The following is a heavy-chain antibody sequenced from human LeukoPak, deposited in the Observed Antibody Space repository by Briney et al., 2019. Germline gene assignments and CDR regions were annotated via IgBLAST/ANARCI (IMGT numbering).Heavy chain of an antibody. D-gene: IGHD3-22*01. V-gene: IGHV3-9*01. Sequence: GGSLRLSCAASGFTFDDYAMDWVRQAPGKGLEWVSGISWNSGSIGYADSVKGRFTISRDNAKNTLYLQMNSLRAEDTAVYYCAKDFNYYDSSGYYDYWGQGTLVTVSS. J-gene: IGHJ4*02. CDR2: ISWNSGSI. CDR3: AKDFNYYDSSGYYDY. CDR1: GFTFDDYA.